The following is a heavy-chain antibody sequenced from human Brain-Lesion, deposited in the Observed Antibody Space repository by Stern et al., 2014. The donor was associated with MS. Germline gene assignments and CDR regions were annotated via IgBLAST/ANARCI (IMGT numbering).Heavy chain of an antibody. J-gene: IGHJ4*02. D-gene: IGHD1-26*01. CDR2: FDPEDGET. Sequence: QVQLGQSGAEVKKPGASVKVSCKVSGYTLTELSMHWVRQAPRKGLEWMGGFDPEDGETIYAQKFQGRVTMTEDTSTDTADMELSSLRSEDTAVYYCATLSPGAGGNYYRHFDYWGQGTLVTVSS. V-gene: IGHV1-24*01. CDR3: ATLSPGAGGNYYRHFDY. CDR1: GYTLTELS.